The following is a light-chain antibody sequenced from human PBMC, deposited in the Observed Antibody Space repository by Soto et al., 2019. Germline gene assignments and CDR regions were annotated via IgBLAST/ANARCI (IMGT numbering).Light chain of an antibody. V-gene: IGKV3-20*01. J-gene: IGKJ1*01. CDR2: DTF. Sequence: ELLLQQSPATLSFAPVSISPLSCISSQNIDYYLHWYQQKPGQSPRLVIYDTFNRATGVPVRFSGSGSGTDFTLTISRLEPEDFAVYHCQKYGSSPLGKFGKGNKVDIK. CDR1: QNIDYY. CDR3: QKYGSSPLGK.